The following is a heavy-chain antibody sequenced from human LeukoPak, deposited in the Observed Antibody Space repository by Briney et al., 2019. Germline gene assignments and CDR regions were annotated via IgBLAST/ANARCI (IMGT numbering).Heavy chain of an antibody. CDR3: ARTGVGGVIVGYFDY. CDR2: IIPIFGTA. D-gene: IGHD3-16*02. Sequence: SMKVSCKASGGTFSSYAISWVRQAPGQGLEWMGGIIPIFGTANYAQKFQGRVTITADESTSTAYMELSSLRSEDTAVYYCARTGVGGVIVGYFDYWGQGTLVTVSS. J-gene: IGHJ4*02. CDR1: GGTFSSYA. V-gene: IGHV1-69*13.